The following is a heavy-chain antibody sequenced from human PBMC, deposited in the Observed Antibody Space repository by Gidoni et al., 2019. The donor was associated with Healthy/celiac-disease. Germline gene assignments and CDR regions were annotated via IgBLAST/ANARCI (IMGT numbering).Heavy chain of an antibody. CDR2: ST. D-gene: IGHD2-21*02. Sequence: STYYNPSLKSRVTISVDTSKNQFSLKLSSVTAADTAVYYCARLVPERTYCGGDCPYFQHWGQGTLVTVSS. V-gene: IGHV4-39*01. CDR3: ARLVPERTYCGGDCPYFQH. J-gene: IGHJ1*01.